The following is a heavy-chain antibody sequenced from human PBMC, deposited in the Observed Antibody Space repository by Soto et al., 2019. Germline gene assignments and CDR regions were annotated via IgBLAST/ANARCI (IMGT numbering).Heavy chain of an antibody. Sequence: QVQLVQSGAEVKKAGASIRISCKASGYTFSTSDMHWVRQAPGQGLEWVGWMNGANGNTKYSQKFQDRVTITRDSSASTAYMELSGLTSEDTGVFYCARAPRLTQLSAWGQGTQVIVSS. V-gene: IGHV1-3*01. CDR2: MNGANGNT. CDR1: GYTFSTSD. CDR3: ARAPRLTQLSA. D-gene: IGHD1-1*01. J-gene: IGHJ5*02.